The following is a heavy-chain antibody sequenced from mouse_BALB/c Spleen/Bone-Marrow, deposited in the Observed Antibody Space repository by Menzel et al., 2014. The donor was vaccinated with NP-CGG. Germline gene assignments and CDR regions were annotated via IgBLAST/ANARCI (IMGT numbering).Heavy chain of an antibody. CDR2: IWAGGST. CDR1: GFSLTSYG. V-gene: IGHV2-9*02. D-gene: IGHD2-4*01. J-gene: IGHJ4*01. Sequence: VMLVESGPGLVAPSQSLSITCTVSGFSLTSYGVHWVRQPPGKGLEWLGVIWAGGSTNYNSALMSRLSISKDNSKSQVFLKMNSLQIDDTAMYYCARGGLRRPAMDYWGQGTSVTVSS. CDR3: ARGGLRRPAMDY.